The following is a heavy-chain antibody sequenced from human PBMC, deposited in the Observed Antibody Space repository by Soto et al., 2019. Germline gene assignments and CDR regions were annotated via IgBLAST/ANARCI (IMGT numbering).Heavy chain of an antibody. CDR1: GFTFSSYA. D-gene: IGHD2-2*01. Sequence: GGSLRLSCAASGFTFSSYAMHWVRQAPGKGLEWVAVISYDGSNKYYADSVKGRFTISRDNSKNTLYLQMNSLRAEDTAVYYCARSQYQLLYYYYGMDVWGHGTTVTVSS. CDR3: ARSQYQLLYYYYGMDV. CDR2: ISYDGSNK. J-gene: IGHJ6*02. V-gene: IGHV3-30-3*01.